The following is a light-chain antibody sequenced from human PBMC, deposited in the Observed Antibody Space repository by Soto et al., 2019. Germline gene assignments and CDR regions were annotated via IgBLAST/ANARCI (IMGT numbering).Light chain of an antibody. CDR1: SSNIGNNY. CDR3: GTWERSASAWV. Sequence: QSVLTQPPSVSAAPGQMVTISCSGSSSNIGNNYVSWYQQLPGTAPQLLIYENIKRPSGIPDRFSGSKSGTSATLGITGLQTGDEDDYYCGTWERSASAWVFGGGTKLTVL. CDR2: ENI. J-gene: IGLJ3*02. V-gene: IGLV1-51*02.